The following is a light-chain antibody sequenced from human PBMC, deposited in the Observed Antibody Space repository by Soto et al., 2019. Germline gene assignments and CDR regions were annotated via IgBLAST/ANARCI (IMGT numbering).Light chain of an antibody. CDR1: NIGGTS. CDR2: DDS. CDR3: HVWDSSSEHA. J-gene: IGLJ1*01. V-gene: IGLV3-21*02. Sequence: ASGQSARITRGGNNIGGTSVHWYQQKPGQAPVLVVDDDSDRPSGIPERFSGSNAGNTATLTISRVEAGDEADYFCHVWDSSSEHAFGTGTKV.